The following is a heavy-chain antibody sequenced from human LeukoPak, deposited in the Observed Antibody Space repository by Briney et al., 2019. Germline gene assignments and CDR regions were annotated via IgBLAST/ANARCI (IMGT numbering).Heavy chain of an antibody. D-gene: IGHD2-21*02. CDR3: ASNPRGDSWTFDY. J-gene: IGHJ4*02. CDR2: ISIYNGNT. Sequence: ASVKVSCKASGYTLSNYGVNWVRQAPGQGLEWMGWISIYNGNTNYAQILQGRVTMTTDTSTSTVYMELRSLRSDDTAVYYCASNPRGDSWTFDYWGQGTPVTVSS. V-gene: IGHV1-18*04. CDR1: GYTLSNYG.